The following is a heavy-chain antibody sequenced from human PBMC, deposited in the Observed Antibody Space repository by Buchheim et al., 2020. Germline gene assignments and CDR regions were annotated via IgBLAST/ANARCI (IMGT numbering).Heavy chain of an antibody. V-gene: IGHV3-33*01. CDR3: ARERGLNNFWLKGNIPKGMEV. D-gene: IGHD3-3*01. Sequence: QVQLVESGGGVVQPGRSLRLSCAASGFIFSSYGMHWVRQAPGKGLEWVAVIWFDGSAKYYVDSVRGRFTISRDNSKNTLYLHMNSLGSEETANYFCARERGLNNFWLKGNIPKGMEVWGQGTT. CDR2: IWFDGSAK. CDR1: GFIFSSYG. J-gene: IGHJ6*02.